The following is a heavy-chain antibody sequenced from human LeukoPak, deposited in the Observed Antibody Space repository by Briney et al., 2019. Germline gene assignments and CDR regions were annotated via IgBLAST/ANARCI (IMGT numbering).Heavy chain of an antibody. V-gene: IGHV3-49*04. J-gene: IGHJ5*02. D-gene: IGHD4-17*01. CDR2: IRSKAYGRTR. CDR1: GFTFGVYA. Sequence: QPGGSLRLSCTPSGFTFGVYAMSWARQAPGKGLEWVGFIRSKAYGRTREYAASVKGRFTISRDDFKSIAYLQLNSLKTEDTAVYYCTRLERHDYGDYNWFDPWGQGTLVTVSS. CDR3: TRLERHDYGDYNWFDP.